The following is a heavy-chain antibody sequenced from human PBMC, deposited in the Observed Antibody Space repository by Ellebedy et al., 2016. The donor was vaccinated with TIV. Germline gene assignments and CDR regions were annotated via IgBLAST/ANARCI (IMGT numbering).Heavy chain of an antibody. CDR2: IHYTGST. V-gene: IGHV4-59*01. Sequence: MPGGSLRLSCTVSGGSISSYYWSWIRQPPGKGLEYIGYIHYTGSTNYNPSLKSRVTISVDTPKNQFSLNLRSVTAADTSIYYCARVRGDFYPYYFDYWGQGTLVTVSS. CDR3: ARVRGDFYPYYFDY. D-gene: IGHD7-27*01. CDR1: GGSISSYY. J-gene: IGHJ4*02.